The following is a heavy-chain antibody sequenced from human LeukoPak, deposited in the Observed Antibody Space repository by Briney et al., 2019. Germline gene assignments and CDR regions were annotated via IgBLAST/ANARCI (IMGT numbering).Heavy chain of an antibody. CDR1: GGSISSYY. Sequence: SETLSLTCTVSGGSISSYYWSWIRHPPGKGLGWIGYIYYSGSTNYNPYLKSRVTISVDTSKNQFSLKLSSVTAADTAVYYCARHLRFLEWHGDAFDIWGQGTMVTVSS. V-gene: IGHV4-59*08. CDR3: ARHLRFLEWHGDAFDI. CDR2: IYYSGST. J-gene: IGHJ3*02. D-gene: IGHD3-3*01.